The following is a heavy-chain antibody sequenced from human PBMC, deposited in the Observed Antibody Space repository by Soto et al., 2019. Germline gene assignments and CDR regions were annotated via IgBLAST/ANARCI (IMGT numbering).Heavy chain of an antibody. CDR3: AKDLVITFGGVIVTTTLDY. CDR2: ISYDGSNK. CDR1: GFTFSSYG. J-gene: IGHJ4*02. V-gene: IGHV3-30*18. Sequence: QVQLVESGGGVVQPGRSLRLSCAASGFTFSSYGMHWVRQAPGKGLEWVAVISYDGSNKYYADSVKGRFTISRDNSKNTLYLQMNSLRAEDTAVYYCAKDLVITFGGVIVTTTLDYWGQGTLVTVSS. D-gene: IGHD3-16*02.